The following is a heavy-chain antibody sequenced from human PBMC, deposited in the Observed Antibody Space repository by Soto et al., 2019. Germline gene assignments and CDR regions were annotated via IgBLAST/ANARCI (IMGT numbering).Heavy chain of an antibody. V-gene: IGHV1-3*01. J-gene: IGHJ6*02. CDR1: GDTFTSYA. CDR2: INPASGHT. Sequence: ASVKVSCKASGDTFTSYALHWVRQAPGQRPEWMGWINPASGHTKYSKKFQDRVTITRDTSASTGYMELSSLRSEDTAVYYCGRSVVGATGEILYNAMDVWGQGTTVTVSS. CDR3: GRSVVGATGEILYNAMDV. D-gene: IGHD1-26*01.